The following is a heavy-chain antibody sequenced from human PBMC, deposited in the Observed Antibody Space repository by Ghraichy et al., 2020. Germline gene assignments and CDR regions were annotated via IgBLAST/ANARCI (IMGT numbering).Heavy chain of an antibody. CDR1: GFTFSSYA. J-gene: IGHJ4*02. CDR3: GSDASSWYVY. Sequence: GGSLRLSCAASGFTFSSYAMSWVRQAPGEGLEWVSAITGNGGSTYYADSVKGRFTISRDNSKSTLYLQMNGLRAEDTAVYYFGSDASSWYVYWGQGTLVTVSS. D-gene: IGHD6-13*01. V-gene: IGHV3-23*01. CDR2: ITGNGGST.